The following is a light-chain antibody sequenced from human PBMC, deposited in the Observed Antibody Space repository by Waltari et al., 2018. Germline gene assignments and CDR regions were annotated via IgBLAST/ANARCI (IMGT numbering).Light chain of an antibody. Sequence: AIQMTQSPSSLSASVVDRVTITCRASQGIRNDLGWYQQKPGKAPNLLIYAASSLRSGVPSRFSGSGSGTDFTLTISSLQPEDFATYYCLQDYNYPWTFGQGTQVEIK. J-gene: IGKJ1*01. CDR1: QGIRND. CDR3: LQDYNYPWT. CDR2: AAS. V-gene: IGKV1-6*01.